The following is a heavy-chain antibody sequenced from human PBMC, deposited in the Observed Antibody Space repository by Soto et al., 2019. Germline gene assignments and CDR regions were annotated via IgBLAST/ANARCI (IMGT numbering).Heavy chain of an antibody. J-gene: IGHJ4*02. V-gene: IGHV4-39*01. CDR2: IDYRGST. CDR1: GDSISSNGYY. CDR3: ARHISVGGLEDCIAQ. D-gene: IGHD2-15*01. Sequence: QLHMQESGPGPVKPSETLSLTCTVSGDSISSNGYYWAWIRQSPGKGLEWIGNIDYRGSTYYNQSPTSRVAFSVATSEDQFSLKLTSVTAADTAVYYCARHISVGGLEDCIAQWGQGTLVNVS.